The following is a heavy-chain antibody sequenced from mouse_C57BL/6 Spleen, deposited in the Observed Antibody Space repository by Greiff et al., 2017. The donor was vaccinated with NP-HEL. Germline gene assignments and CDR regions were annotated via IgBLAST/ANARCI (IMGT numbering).Heavy chain of an antibody. CDR1: GYAFSSSW. J-gene: IGHJ4*01. Sequence: VKLMESGPELVKPGASVKISCKASGYAFSSSWMNWVKQRPGKGLEWIGRIYPGDGDTNYNGKFKGKATLTADKSSSTAYMQLSSLTSEDSAVYFCAVDSSGHEYAMDYWGQGTSVTVSS. CDR2: IYPGDGDT. CDR3: AVDSSGHEYAMDY. V-gene: IGHV1-82*01. D-gene: IGHD3-2*02.